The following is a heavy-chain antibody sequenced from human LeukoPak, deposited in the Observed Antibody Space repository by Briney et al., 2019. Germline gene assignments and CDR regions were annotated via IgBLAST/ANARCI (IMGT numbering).Heavy chain of an antibody. CDR2: IKADGSDK. J-gene: IGHJ4*02. CDR3: ARGGGLSDY. D-gene: IGHD1-26*01. CDR1: GFTFDTYW. V-gene: IGHV3-7*01. Sequence: GGSLRLSCAASGFTFDTYWMNWDRQAPGKGLEWVANIKADGSDKYYVESVKGRFTISRDNAKNSLYLQMNSLRAEDMAVYYCARGGGLSDYWGQGTLVTVSS.